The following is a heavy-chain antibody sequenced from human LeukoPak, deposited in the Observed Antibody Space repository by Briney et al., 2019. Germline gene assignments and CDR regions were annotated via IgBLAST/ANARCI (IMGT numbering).Heavy chain of an antibody. CDR3: AKDPKVIAVAGTVSGY. Sequence: GGSLRLSCAASGFTFSSYAMSWVRQAPGKGLEWVSAISGSGGGTYYADSVKGRFTISRDNSKNTLYLQMNSLRAEDTAVYYCAKDPKVIAVAGTVSGYWGQGTLVTVSS. D-gene: IGHD6-19*01. CDR2: ISGSGGGT. V-gene: IGHV3-23*01. J-gene: IGHJ4*02. CDR1: GFTFSSYA.